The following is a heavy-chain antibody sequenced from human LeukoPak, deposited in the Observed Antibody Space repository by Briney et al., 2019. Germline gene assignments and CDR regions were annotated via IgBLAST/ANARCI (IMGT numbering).Heavy chain of an antibody. Sequence: SETLSLTCTVSGGSISSYYWSWFRQPPGKGLEWIGYIYYSGSTNYNPSLKSRVTISVDTSKSQFSLKLSSVTAADTAVYYCARESEAYAFDIWGQGTMVTVSS. CDR2: IYYSGST. CDR3: ARESEAYAFDI. CDR1: GGSISSYY. J-gene: IGHJ3*02. V-gene: IGHV4-59*01.